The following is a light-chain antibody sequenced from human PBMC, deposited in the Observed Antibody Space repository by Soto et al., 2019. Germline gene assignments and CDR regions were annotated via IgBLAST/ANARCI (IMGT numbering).Light chain of an antibody. CDR3: QQYETFSGT. V-gene: IGKV1-5*01. Sequence: DIQMTQSPSTLSASVGDRVTITCRASQSISSWLAWYQQKPGEAPKLLIYDASALPRGVPSRFSGSGSGTKFTLTIASLQPDDFATYYCQQYETFSGTFGPETKVDI. CDR2: DAS. CDR1: QSISSW. J-gene: IGKJ1*01.